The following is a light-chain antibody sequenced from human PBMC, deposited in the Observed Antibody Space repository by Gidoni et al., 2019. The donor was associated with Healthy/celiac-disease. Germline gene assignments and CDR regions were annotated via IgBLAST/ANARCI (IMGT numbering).Light chain of an antibody. CDR3: QQYGTSPLT. Sequence: VLTQSPVTLSLSPGERATLSCRASQSVSSSYLAWYQRKPGKAPRLLIYGASSRATGIPDRFRGSGSGTDFTLTISRLEPEDFAVYYCQQYGTSPLTFGGGTKVEIK. V-gene: IGKV3-20*01. J-gene: IGKJ4*01. CDR2: GAS. CDR1: QSVSSSY.